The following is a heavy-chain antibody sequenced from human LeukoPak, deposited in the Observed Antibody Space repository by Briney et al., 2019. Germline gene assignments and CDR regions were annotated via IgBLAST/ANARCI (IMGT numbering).Heavy chain of an antibody. CDR3: ARSAGYSSSWYGAYYFDY. CDR1: SGSISSYY. Sequence: NPSETLSLTCTVSSGSISSYYWSWIRQPAGKGLEWIGRIYTSGSTNYNPSLKSRVTMSVDTPKNQFSLKLSSVTAADTAVYYCARSAGYSSSWYGAYYFDYWGQGTLVTVSS. CDR2: IYTSGST. D-gene: IGHD6-13*01. J-gene: IGHJ4*02. V-gene: IGHV4-4*07.